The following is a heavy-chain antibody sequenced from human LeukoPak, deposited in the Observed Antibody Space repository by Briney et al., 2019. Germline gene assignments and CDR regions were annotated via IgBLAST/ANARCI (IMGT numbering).Heavy chain of an antibody. V-gene: IGHV4-61*01. Sequence: SETLSLTCTVSGGSISSSSYYWSWIRQPPGKGLEWIGYIYYSGSTNYNPSLKSRVTISVDTSKNQFSLKLSSVTAADTAVYYCARHVPSEIAAAGTGFDYWGQGTLVTVSS. J-gene: IGHJ4*02. CDR1: GGSISSSSYY. D-gene: IGHD6-13*01. CDR2: IYYSGST. CDR3: ARHVPSEIAAAGTGFDY.